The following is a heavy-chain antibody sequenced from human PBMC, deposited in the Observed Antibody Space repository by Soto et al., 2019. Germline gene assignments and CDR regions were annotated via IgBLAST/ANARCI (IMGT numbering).Heavy chain of an antibody. CDR1: GFTFSSYG. CDR2: IWSDESNK. V-gene: IGHV3-33*01. CDR3: ARDVAPFMITFGDADY. D-gene: IGHD3-16*01. Sequence: GGSLRLSCVASGFTFSSYGMRWVRQAPGKGLEWVAVIWSDESNKYYADSVKGRFTISRDNSKNTLYLQMNSLRAEDTAVYYCARDVAPFMITFGDADYWGQGTLVTVSS. J-gene: IGHJ4*02.